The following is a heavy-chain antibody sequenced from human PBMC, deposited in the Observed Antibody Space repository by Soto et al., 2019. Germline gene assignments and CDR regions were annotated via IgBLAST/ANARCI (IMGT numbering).Heavy chain of an antibody. V-gene: IGHV3-7*01. CDR1: GFTFSSYW. CDR3: ARDEPGAGNPADY. CDR2: IKQDGSEK. J-gene: IGHJ4*02. D-gene: IGHD6-19*01. Sequence: GGSLRLSCAASGFTFSSYWMSWVRQAPGKGLEWVANIKQDGSEKYYVDSVKGRFTISRDNAKNSLYLQMNSLRAGDTAVYYCARDEPGAGNPADYWGQGTLVTVSS.